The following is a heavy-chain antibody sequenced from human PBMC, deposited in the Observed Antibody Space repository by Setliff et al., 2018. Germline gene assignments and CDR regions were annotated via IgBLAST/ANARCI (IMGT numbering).Heavy chain of an antibody. CDR3: SKHPTALTTAGGDY. D-gene: IGHD4-17*01. Sequence: GASVKVSCAASGFIFSNYAMSWVRQAPGKGLEWVCGMSGSGRYTHHADSVKGRFTISRDNSKNTLFLQMNSLIFDDTAVYYCSKHPTALTTAGGDYWGQGTLVTVSS. J-gene: IGHJ4*02. CDR1: GFIFSNYA. CDR2: MSGSGRYT. V-gene: IGHV3-23*01.